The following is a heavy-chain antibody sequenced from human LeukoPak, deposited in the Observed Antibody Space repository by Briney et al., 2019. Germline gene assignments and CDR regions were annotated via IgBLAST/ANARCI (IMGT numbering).Heavy chain of an antibody. CDR2: IIPIFGTA. Sequence: GASVKVSCKASGGTFSSYAISWVRQAPGQGLEWMGGIIPIFGTANYAQKFQGRVTITTDESTSTAYMELSSLRSDDTAVYYCARTGSSGSYYLPSYAQCFDYWGQGTLVTVSS. CDR3: ARTGSSGSYYLPSYAQCFDY. D-gene: IGHD3-10*01. CDR1: GGTFSSYA. J-gene: IGHJ4*02. V-gene: IGHV1-69*05.